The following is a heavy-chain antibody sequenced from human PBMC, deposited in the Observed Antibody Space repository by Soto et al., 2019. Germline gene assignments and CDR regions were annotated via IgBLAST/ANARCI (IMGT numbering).Heavy chain of an antibody. CDR1: GFTFSNSG. CDR3: AKRSRGIAAAGSSSFDH. J-gene: IGHJ4*02. D-gene: IGHD6-13*01. Sequence: GGSLRLSCAASGFTFSNSGMHWVRQAPGKGLEWVAVISYDGSNKYYADSVKGRFNISRDNFKNTLYLQMNSLRAEDTAVYYCAKRSRGIAAAGSSSFDHWGQGTLVTVSS. CDR2: ISYDGSNK. V-gene: IGHV3-30*18.